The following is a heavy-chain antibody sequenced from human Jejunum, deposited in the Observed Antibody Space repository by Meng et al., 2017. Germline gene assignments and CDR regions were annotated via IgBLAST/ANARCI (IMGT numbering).Heavy chain of an antibody. CDR1: GFTFSDQY. CDR2: IRNKANSHTT. CDR3: ARGGSYYLDN. J-gene: IGHJ4*02. V-gene: IGHV3-72*01. Sequence: EVQLVESGGGLVQPGGYLRLSCAASGFTFSDQYMDWVRQAPGKGLEWVGRIRNKANSHTTEHAASVKGRFTISRDDSKNSLYLQMNSLKTEDTAVYFCARGGSYYLDNWGQGTLVTVSS. D-gene: IGHD3-10*01.